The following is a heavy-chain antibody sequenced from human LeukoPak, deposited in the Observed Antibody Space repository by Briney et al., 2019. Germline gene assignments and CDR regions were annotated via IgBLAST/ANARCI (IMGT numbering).Heavy chain of an antibody. D-gene: IGHD6-19*01. CDR2: INSDGSST. CDR1: RFTFSTYW. Sequence: HPGGSLRLSCAASRFTFSTYWMHWVRQAPGKGLVWVSRINSDGSSTGYADSVKGRFTISRDNAKNTLYLQMNSLRAEDTALYYRVGSSGWWGFDYWGQGTLVTVSS. V-gene: IGHV3-74*01. CDR3: VGSSGWWGFDY. J-gene: IGHJ4*02.